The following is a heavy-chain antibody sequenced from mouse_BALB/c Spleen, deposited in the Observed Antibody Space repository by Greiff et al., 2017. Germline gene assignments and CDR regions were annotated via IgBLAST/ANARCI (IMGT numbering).Heavy chain of an antibody. CDR1: GFSLTSYG. CDR3: ARVYYGSSYDAMDY. D-gene: IGHD1-1*01. Sequence: QVQLQQSGPGLVAPSQSLSITCTVSGFSLTSYGVHWVRQPPGKGLEWLGVIWAGGSTNYNSALMSRLSISKDNSKSQVFLKMNSLQTDDTAMYYCARVYYGSSYDAMDYWGQGTSVTVSS. CDR2: IWAGGST. V-gene: IGHV2-9*02. J-gene: IGHJ4*01.